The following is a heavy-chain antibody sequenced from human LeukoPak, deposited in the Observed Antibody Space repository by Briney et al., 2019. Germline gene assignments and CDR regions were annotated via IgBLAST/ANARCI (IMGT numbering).Heavy chain of an antibody. Sequence: KPSETLSLTCTVSGGSISSSSYYWGWIRQPPGKGLEWIGSIYYSGSTYYNPSPKSRVTISVDTSKNQFSLKLSSVTAADTAVYYCARVDDFWSGSFDYWGQGTLVTVSS. CDR3: ARVDDFWSGSFDY. V-gene: IGHV4-39*07. CDR2: IYYSGST. J-gene: IGHJ4*02. CDR1: GGSISSSSYY. D-gene: IGHD3-3*01.